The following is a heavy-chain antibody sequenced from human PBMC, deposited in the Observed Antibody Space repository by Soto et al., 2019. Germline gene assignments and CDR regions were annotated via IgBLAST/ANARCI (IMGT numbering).Heavy chain of an antibody. D-gene: IGHD5-12*01. Sequence: GGSLRLSCSASGFTFRYYAMHWVRQAPGKGLEYVSAISNNGETTYYADSVKGRFTISRDNAKNSLYLQMNSLRAEDTALYYCAKDGYSGYDDYYYYGMDVWGQGTTVTVSS. CDR3: AKDGYSGYDDYYYYGMDV. CDR1: GFTFRYYA. V-gene: IGHV3-64*04. J-gene: IGHJ6*02. CDR2: ISNNGETT.